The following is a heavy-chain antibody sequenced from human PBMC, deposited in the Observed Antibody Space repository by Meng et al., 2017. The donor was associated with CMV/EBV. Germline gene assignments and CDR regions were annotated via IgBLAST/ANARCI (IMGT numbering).Heavy chain of an antibody. CDR1: GFTFSSYA. V-gene: IGHV3-23*01. D-gene: IGHD2-2*01. J-gene: IGHJ4*02. CDR3: AKAQLLTPYYFDY. CDR2: ISGSGGST. Sequence: GESLKISCAASGFTFSSYAMSWVRQAPGKGLEWVSAISGSGGSTYYADSVKGRFTISRDNSKNTLYLQMNSLRAEDTAVYYCAKAQLLTPYYFDYWSQGTLVTVSS.